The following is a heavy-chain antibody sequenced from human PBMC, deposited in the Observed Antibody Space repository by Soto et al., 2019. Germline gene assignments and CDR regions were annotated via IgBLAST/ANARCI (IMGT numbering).Heavy chain of an antibody. J-gene: IGHJ4*02. V-gene: IGHV4-59*08. CDR2: IHYSGSS. CDR1: GGSISGYY. D-gene: IGHD1-1*01. CDR3: ARHSNEYRKSLDY. Sequence: QLQLQESGPGLVKPSETLSLTCTVSGGSISGYYWSWIRQPPGKGLECIAYIHYSGSSNSNPSLNSRVTISVDTSRNQFSLKLTSVTAADTAVYYCARHSNEYRKSLDYWGQGTLVTVSS.